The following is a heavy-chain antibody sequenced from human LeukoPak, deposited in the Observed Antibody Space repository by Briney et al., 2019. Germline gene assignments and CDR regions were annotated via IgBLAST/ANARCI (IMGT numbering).Heavy chain of an antibody. CDR3: ARVAAKTVDY. Sequence: SETLSLTCTVSGGSICRSSYYWGWIRQPPGRGLEWIGSIYYSGSTDYNPSLKSRVTISVDTPKNQFSLKLSSVTAADTAVYYCARVAAKTVDYWGQGTLVTVSS. CDR2: IYYSGST. CDR1: GGSICRSSYY. D-gene: IGHD2-15*01. J-gene: IGHJ4*02. V-gene: IGHV4-39*07.